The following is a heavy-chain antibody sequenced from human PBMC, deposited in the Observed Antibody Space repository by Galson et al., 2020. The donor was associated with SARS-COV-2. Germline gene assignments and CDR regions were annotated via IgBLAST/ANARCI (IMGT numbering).Heavy chain of an antibody. V-gene: IGHV3-30*04. J-gene: IGHJ6*02. D-gene: IGHD3-22*01. Sequence: GESLKISCAASGFTFSRSAIHWVRQAPGKGLEWVAVISYDGRNKHYGDSVRGRFTISRDNSKNTLYLQMNTLRAEDTAVYYCARDYYDSSGYSTDGMDVWGQGTTVTVSS. CDR1: GFTFSRSA. CDR3: ARDYYDSSGYSTDGMDV. CDR2: ISYDGRNK.